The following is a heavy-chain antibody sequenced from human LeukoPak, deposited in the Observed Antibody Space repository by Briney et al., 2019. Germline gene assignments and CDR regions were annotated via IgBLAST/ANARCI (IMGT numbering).Heavy chain of an antibody. CDR2: IYYSGST. D-gene: IGHD3-10*01. CDR3: AIDLTSGFDY. CDR1: GGSISSSSYY. J-gene: IGHJ4*02. Sequence: MASETLSLTCTVSGGSISSSSYYWGWIRQPPGKGLEWIGSIYYSGSTYYNPSLKSRVTISVDTSKNQFSLELSSVTAADTAVYYCAIDLTSGFDYWGQGTLVTVSS. V-gene: IGHV4-39*01.